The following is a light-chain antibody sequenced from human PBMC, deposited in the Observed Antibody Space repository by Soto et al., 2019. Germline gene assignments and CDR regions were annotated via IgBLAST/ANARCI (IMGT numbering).Light chain of an antibody. V-gene: IGKV3-20*01. CDR1: QSVSSSY. J-gene: IGKJ4*01. Sequence: EIVLTQSPGTLSLSPGERATLSCRASQSVSSSYLARYQQKQGQAPRLLIYGTSSRATGIPDRFSGSGSGTDFTLTISILEPEDFAVYYCQQYGSSPPEVTFGGGTKVEIK. CDR3: QQYGSSPPEVT. CDR2: GTS.